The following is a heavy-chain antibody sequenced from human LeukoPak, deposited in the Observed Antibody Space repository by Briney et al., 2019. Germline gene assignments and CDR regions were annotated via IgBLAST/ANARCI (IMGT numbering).Heavy chain of an antibody. J-gene: IGHJ3*02. Sequence: GGSLRLSCAASGFTVSSNYMSWVRQAPGKGLEWVSVIYSGGSTYYADSVKGRFTISRDNSKNTLYLQMSSLRAEDTAVYYCARGLAARRGGAFDIWGQGTMVTVSS. CDR1: GFTVSSNY. CDR3: ARGLAARRGGAFDI. V-gene: IGHV3-53*01. CDR2: IYSGGST. D-gene: IGHD6-6*01.